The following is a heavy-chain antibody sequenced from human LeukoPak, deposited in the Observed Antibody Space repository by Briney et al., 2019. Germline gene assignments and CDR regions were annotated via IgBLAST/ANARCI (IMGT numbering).Heavy chain of an antibody. V-gene: IGHV4-39*01. Sequence: SETLSLTCTVSGGSIRSSYYYWGWIRQPPGKGLEWIGSIYDSGSTYYNPSLKSQVTISVDTSKNQFSLKLNSVTAADTAVYYCARGDRTYNWFDPWGQGTLVTVSS. CDR3: ARGDRTYNWFDP. CDR2: IYDSGST. CDR1: GGSIRSSYYY. J-gene: IGHJ5*02. D-gene: IGHD1-1*01.